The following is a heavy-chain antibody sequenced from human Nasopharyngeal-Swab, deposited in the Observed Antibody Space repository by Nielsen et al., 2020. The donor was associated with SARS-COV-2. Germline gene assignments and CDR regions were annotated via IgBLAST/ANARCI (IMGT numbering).Heavy chain of an antibody. CDR3: ASSPFRITIFGVVIGNWFDP. CDR1: GGSISSSSYY. V-gene: IGHV4-39*01. D-gene: IGHD3-3*01. Sequence: SETLSLTCTVSGGSISSSSYYWGWIRQPPGKGLGWIGSIYYSGSTYYNPSLKSRVTISVDTSKNQFSLKLSSVTAADTAVYYCASSPFRITIFGVVIGNWFDPWGQGTLVTVSS. J-gene: IGHJ5*02. CDR2: IYYSGST.